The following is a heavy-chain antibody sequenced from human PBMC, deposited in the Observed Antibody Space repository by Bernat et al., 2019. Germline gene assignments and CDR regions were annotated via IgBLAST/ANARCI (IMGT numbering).Heavy chain of an antibody. CDR2: IYYSGST. V-gene: IGHV4-39*01. D-gene: IGHD3-16*02. Sequence: QLQLQESGPGLVKPSETLSLTCTVPGGSISSSSYYWGWIRQPPGKGLEWIGRIYYSGSTYYNQSLKSRVTISVDTSKNKFSLKLSSVTAADTAVYYCASRQYDYIWGSYRYFDYWGQGTLVTVSS. CDR3: ASRQYDYIWGSYRYFDY. J-gene: IGHJ4*02. CDR1: GGSISSSSYY.